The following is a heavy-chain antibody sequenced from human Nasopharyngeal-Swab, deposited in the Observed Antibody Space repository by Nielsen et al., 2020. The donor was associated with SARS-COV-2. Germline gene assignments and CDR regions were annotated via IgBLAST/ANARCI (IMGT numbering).Heavy chain of an antibody. V-gene: IGHV3-64D*06. CDR2: ISSIGVAS. J-gene: IGHJ4*02. CDR1: GFTFSNYA. CDR3: VKDISGSWGFDF. Sequence: GGSLRLSCSASGFTFSNYAMHWVRQSPGKGLAYVSAISSIGVASYYADSVKGRFTISRDNSKSTLYLQMSSLRAEDTAIYYCVKDISGSWGFDFWGQGTLVTVSS. D-gene: IGHD6-13*01.